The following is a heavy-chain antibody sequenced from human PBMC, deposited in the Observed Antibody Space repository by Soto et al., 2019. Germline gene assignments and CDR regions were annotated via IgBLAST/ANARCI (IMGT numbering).Heavy chain of an antibody. CDR2: IWYDGSNK. V-gene: IGHV3-33*01. J-gene: IGHJ6*02. D-gene: IGHD1-26*01. CDR3: ARSGVSGTLYYYYGMDV. CDR1: GFTFSSYG. Sequence: FLRLSCAASGFTFSSYGMHWVRQAPGKGLEWVAVIWYDGSNKYYADSVKGRFTISRDNSKNTLYLQMNSLRAEDTAVYYCARSGVSGTLYYYYGMDVWGQGTTVTVSS.